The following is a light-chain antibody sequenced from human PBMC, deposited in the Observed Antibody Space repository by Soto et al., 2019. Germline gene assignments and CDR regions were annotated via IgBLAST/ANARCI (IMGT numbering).Light chain of an antibody. V-gene: IGLV1-40*01. CDR3: QSYDSSLSGVV. Sequence: QSALTQPPSVSGAPGHRVTISCTGSSSNIGSGYEVHWYQQLPGTDPKLLIYGNIYRPSGVPDRFSGSKSGTSVSLAITGLQAEDEADYHCQSYDSSLSGVVFGGGTKLTV. CDR2: GNI. J-gene: IGLJ3*02. CDR1: SSNIGSGYE.